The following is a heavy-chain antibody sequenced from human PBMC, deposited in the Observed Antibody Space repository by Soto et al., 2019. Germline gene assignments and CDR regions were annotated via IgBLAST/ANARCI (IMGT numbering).Heavy chain of an antibody. J-gene: IGHJ6*02. CDR1: GGSISSYF. Sequence: SETLSLTCTVSGGSISSYFWSWSRQPPGKGLECIGYIYGSGSTYYNPSLKSRVTISVDTSKNQFSLKLSSVTAADTAVYYCARVFRGGAENGMDVWGQGTTVTV. D-gene: IGHD3-10*02. V-gene: IGHV4-59*01. CDR2: IYGSGST. CDR3: ARVFRGGAENGMDV.